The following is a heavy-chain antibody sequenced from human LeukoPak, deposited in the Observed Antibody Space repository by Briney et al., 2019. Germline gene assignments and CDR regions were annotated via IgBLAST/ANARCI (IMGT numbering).Heavy chain of an antibody. CDR3: AREAPTMVRGGGVDY. V-gene: IGHV3-33*01. CDR2: IWYDGSNK. D-gene: IGHD3-10*01. CDR1: GFTFSSYG. J-gene: IGHJ4*02. Sequence: PGRSLRLSCAASGFTFSSYGMHWVRQAPGKGLEWVAVIWYDGSNKYYADSVKGRFTISRDNSKNTLYLQMNSLRAEDTAVYYCAREAPTMVRGGGVDYWGQGTLVTVSS.